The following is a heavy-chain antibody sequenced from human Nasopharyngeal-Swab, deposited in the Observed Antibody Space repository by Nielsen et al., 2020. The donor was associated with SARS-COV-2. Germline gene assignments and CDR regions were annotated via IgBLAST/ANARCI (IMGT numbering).Heavy chain of an antibody. CDR1: GYSFTSYW. J-gene: IGHJ6*03. CDR3: ARQRGRNYDILTGAYYYYYYMDV. Sequence: CKGSGYSFTSYWISWVRQMPGKGLEWMGRIDPSDSYSNYSPSFQGHVTISADKSISTAYLQWSSLKASDTAMYYCARQRGRNYDILTGAYYYYYYMDVWGKGTTVTVSS. CDR2: IDPSDSYS. D-gene: IGHD3-9*01. V-gene: IGHV5-10-1*01.